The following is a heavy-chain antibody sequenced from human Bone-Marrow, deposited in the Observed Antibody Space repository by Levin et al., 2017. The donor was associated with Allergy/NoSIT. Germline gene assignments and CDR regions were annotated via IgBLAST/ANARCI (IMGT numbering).Heavy chain of an antibody. J-gene: IGHJ6*03. Sequence: ASVKVSCKASGAIFSSYGLNAISWVRQAPGQGLEWMGGIITIYGTTQFAQRFQGRVTITADETTSTAYMEMSSLRSEDTAVYYCASRDCSDGTCYSYSYYYMDVWGKGTTVTVSS. CDR1: GAIFSSYGLNA. D-gene: IGHD2-15*01. CDR3: ASRDCSDGTCYSYSYYYMDV. CDR2: IITIYGTT. V-gene: IGHV1-69*13.